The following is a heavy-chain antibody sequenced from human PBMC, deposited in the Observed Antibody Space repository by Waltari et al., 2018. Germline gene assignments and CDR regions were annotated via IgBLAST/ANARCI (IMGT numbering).Heavy chain of an antibody. D-gene: IGHD3-22*01. CDR3: ARPLYYDSVELWY. V-gene: IGHV1-69*02. Sequence: QVQLVQSGAEVKKPGSSVKLSCKASGGTFSSYTISWLRQAPGQGLEWMGMIIPSLGIANYAQKFQGRVTITADKSTSTAYMELSSRRSEDTAVYYCARPLYYDSVELWYWGQGTLVTVSS. CDR1: GGTFSSYT. CDR2: IIPSLGIA. J-gene: IGHJ4*02.